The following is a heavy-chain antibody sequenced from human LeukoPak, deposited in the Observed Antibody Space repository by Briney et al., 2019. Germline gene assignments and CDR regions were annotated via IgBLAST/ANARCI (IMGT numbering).Heavy chain of an antibody. D-gene: IGHD3-16*01. CDR1: GFTFSDYY. J-gene: IGHJ6*02. V-gene: IGHV3-11*01. CDR2: ISSSGSTI. Sequence: GGSLRLSCAASGFTFSDYYMSWIRQAPGKGLEWVSYISSSGSTISYAGSVKGRFTISRDNAKNSLYLLMNSLRAEDTAVYYCARDGAVSLYYFYAMDVWGQGTTVTVAS. CDR3: ARDGAVSLYYFYAMDV.